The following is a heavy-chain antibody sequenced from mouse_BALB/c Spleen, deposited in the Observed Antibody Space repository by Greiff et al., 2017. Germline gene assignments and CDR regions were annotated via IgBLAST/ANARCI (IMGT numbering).Heavy chain of an antibody. J-gene: IGHJ4*01. D-gene: IGHD2-4*01. CDR2: ILPGSGST. CDR1: GYTFSSYW. CDR3: AREGITTWGDY. V-gene: IGHV1-9*01. Sequence: QVQLQQSGAELMKPGASVKISCKATGYTFSSYWIEWVKQRPGHGLEWIGEILPGSGSTNYNEKFKGKATFTADTSSNTDYMQLSSLTSEDSAVYYCAREGITTWGDYWGQGTSVTVSS.